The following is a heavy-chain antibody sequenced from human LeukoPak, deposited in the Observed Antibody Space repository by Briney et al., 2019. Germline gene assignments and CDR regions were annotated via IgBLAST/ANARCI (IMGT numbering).Heavy chain of an antibody. CDR1: GFTFSSYA. CDR3: ARVSGNYQFDY. CDR2: ISYDGGNK. D-gene: IGHD1-26*01. J-gene: IGHJ4*02. V-gene: IGHV3-30-3*01. Sequence: GGSLRLSCAASGFTFSSYAMHWVRQAPGKGLEWVAVISYDGGNKYYADSVKGRFTISRDNSKNTLYLQMNSLRPEDTAVYYCARVSGNYQFDYWGQGTLVTVSS.